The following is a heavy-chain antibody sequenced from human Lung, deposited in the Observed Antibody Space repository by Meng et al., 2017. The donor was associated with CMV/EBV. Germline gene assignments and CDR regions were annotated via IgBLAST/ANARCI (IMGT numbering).Heavy chain of an antibody. CDR2: IDWDDDK. Sequence: GXXLVXPTQTLTLTCTFSGLSLSTSGMRVSWIRQPPGQALEWLARIDWDDDKFYNTSLKTRLTVSKGTSANQVVFTMTNMDPVDTATYYCARFQIGYVGAFDIWXPGTMVTVSS. CDR3: ARFQIGYVGAFDI. J-gene: IGHJ3*02. CDR1: GLSLSTSGMR. D-gene: IGHD5-12*01. V-gene: IGHV2-70D*14.